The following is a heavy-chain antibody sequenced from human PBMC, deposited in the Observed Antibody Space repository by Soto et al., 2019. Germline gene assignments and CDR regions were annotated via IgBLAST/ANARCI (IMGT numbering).Heavy chain of an antibody. CDR1: GGTFSSYS. CDR3: ARDGGRHSGGIDY. V-gene: IGHV1-69*01. D-gene: IGHD1-26*01. Sequence: QVQLVQSGAEVKKPGSSVKVSCKASGGTFSSYSINWVRQAPGQGLEWMGEIIPNFATANYAQKFQGRVNITADESTSTAYMDLSSQRSEDTAVYYCARDGGRHSGGIDYWGQGTLVSVSS. J-gene: IGHJ4*02. CDR2: IIPNFATA.